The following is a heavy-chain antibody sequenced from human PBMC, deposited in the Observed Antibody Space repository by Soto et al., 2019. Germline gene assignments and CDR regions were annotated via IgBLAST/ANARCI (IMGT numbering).Heavy chain of an antibody. D-gene: IGHD3-9*01. CDR2: INDRGSI. J-gene: IGHJ2*01. V-gene: IGHV4-34*01. CDR1: GGSFSGYY. CDR3: ARESHDILTGPPWVWYFDL. Sequence: QVQLQQWGAGPLRPLETLSLTCGVSGGSFSGYYWAWIRQSPGKGLEWIGEINDRGSINYIPSLKSRVSITVDTSKTHYSLHLRSVPAADTAVYYCARESHDILTGPPWVWYFDLWGRGTLVTVSS.